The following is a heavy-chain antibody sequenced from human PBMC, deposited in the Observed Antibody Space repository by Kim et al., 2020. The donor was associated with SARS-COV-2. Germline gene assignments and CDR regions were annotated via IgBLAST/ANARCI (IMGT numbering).Heavy chain of an antibody. J-gene: IGHJ4*02. V-gene: IGHV4-61*02. CDR1: GGSISSGSYY. CDR2: IYTSGST. D-gene: IGHD2-21*01. Sequence: SETLSLTCTVSGGSISSGSYYWNWIRQPAGKGLEWIGRIYTSGSTNSNPSLKSRITISVDTSKNHFSLNLRSVTAADTALYYCARDIVGAFDYWGQGTLVTVSS. CDR3: ARDIVGAFDY.